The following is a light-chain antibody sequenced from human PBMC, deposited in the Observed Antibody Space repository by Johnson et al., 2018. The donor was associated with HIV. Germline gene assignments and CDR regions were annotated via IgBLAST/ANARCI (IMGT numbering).Light chain of an antibody. Sequence: QSVLTQPPSVSAAPGQKVTISCSGSSSNIGNNYVSWYQQLPGTAPKVLIYDNNKRPSGIPVRFSASESGTSATLGITGLQTGDEADYYCGAWDSSLSAHYVVGTGTKVTVL. CDR3: GAWDSSLSAHYV. V-gene: IGLV1-51*01. J-gene: IGLJ1*01. CDR2: DNN. CDR1: SSNIGNNY.